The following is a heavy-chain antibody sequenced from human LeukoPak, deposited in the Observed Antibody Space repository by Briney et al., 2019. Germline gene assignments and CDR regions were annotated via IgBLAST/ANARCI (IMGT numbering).Heavy chain of an antibody. V-gene: IGHV4-39*07. Sequence: SETLSLTCIVSGGSIGSSIYYWGWIRQPPGKGLEWIGNIYYSGSTYYNPSLKSRVTISIDTSKNQFSLKLSSVTAADTAVYYCARVDSDAFDIWGQGTMVTVSS. CDR3: ARVDSDAFDI. CDR1: GGSIGSSIYY. CDR2: IYYSGST. D-gene: IGHD3/OR15-3a*01. J-gene: IGHJ3*02.